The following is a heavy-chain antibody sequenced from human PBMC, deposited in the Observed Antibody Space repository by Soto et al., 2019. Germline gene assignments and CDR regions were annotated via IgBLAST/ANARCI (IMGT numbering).Heavy chain of an antibody. CDR3: ITDPYYDFWSGYHFDY. Sequence: GGSLRLSCAASGFSFSKAWMSWVRLTPGKGLEWVGRIKNKTDGGISNYPAPVRDRFTISRDDSRSTLYLQMNSLRTEDTAVYYCITDPYYDFWSGYHFDYWGQGTLVTVSS. CDR2: IKNKTDGGIS. D-gene: IGHD3-3*01. V-gene: IGHV3-15*01. CDR1: GFSFSKAW. J-gene: IGHJ4*02.